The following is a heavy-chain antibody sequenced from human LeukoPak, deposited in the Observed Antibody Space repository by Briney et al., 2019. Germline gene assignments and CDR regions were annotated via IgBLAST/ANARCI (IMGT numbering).Heavy chain of an antibody. CDR3: AKYYDFWSGYPLSIDY. CDR2: IGGIGAST. Sequence: GGSLRLSCAASGFTFSSHAMNWVRQAPGKGLEWVSSIGGIGASTYYADSVKGRFTISRDNSKNTLYLQMNSLRAEDTAVYYCAKYYDFWSGYPLSIDYWGQGTLVTASS. V-gene: IGHV3-23*01. J-gene: IGHJ4*02. D-gene: IGHD3-3*01. CDR1: GFTFSSHA.